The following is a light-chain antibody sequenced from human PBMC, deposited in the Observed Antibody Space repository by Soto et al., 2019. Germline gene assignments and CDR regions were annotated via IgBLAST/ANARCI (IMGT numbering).Light chain of an antibody. Sequence: EIVLTQSPATLSLSPGERATLSCRASQSVSSYLAWYQQKPGQAPRLLIYDASNRATGIPARFSGSGSGTDFTLPIGTLEPEDFAVYYCQQRSNWPPEITVGPGTKVDIK. CDR3: QQRSNWPPEIT. CDR2: DAS. CDR1: QSVSSY. V-gene: IGKV3-11*01. J-gene: IGKJ3*01.